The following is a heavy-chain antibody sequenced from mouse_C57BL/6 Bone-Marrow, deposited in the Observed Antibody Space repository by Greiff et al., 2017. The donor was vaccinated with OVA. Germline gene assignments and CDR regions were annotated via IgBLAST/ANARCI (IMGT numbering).Heavy chain of an antibody. V-gene: IGHV5-6*01. Sequence: VQLQQSGGDLVKPGGSLKLSCAASGFTFSSYGMSWVRQTPDKRLEWVATISSGGSYTYYPDSVKGRFTISRDNAKNTLYLQLSSLKSEDTAMYYCARHGTPDFDVWGTGTTVTVSS. CDR3: ARHGTPDFDV. CDR2: ISSGGSYT. J-gene: IGHJ1*03. D-gene: IGHD4-1*01. CDR1: GFTFSSYG.